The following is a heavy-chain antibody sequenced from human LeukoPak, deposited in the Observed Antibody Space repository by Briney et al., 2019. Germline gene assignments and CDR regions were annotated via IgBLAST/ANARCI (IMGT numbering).Heavy chain of an antibody. Sequence: GGSLRLSCAASGFTFSSYGMHWVRQAPGKGLEWVAFIRYDGSNKYYADSVKGRFTISRDNSKNTLYLPMNSLRAEDTAVYYCAKGGSRRGYSYGPHYFDYWGQGTLVTVSS. CDR1: GFTFSSYG. D-gene: IGHD5-18*01. CDR3: AKGGSRRGYSYGPHYFDY. V-gene: IGHV3-30*02. J-gene: IGHJ4*02. CDR2: IRYDGSNK.